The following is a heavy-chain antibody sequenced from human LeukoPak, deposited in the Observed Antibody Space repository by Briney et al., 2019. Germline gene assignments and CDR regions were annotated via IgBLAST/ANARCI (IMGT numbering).Heavy chain of an antibody. CDR2: IRYDGSNK. V-gene: IGHV3-30*02. J-gene: IGHJ6*02. CDR3: APLPADYYYYGMDV. CDR1: GFTFSSYG. Sequence: GGSLGLSCAASGFTFSSYGMHWVRQAPGKGLEWVAFIRYDGSNKYYADSVKGRFTISRDNSKNTLYLQMNSLRAEDTAVYYCAPLPADYYYYGMDVWGQGTTVTVSS.